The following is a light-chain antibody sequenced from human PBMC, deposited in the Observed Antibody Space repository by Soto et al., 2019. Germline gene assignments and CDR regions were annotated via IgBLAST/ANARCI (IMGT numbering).Light chain of an antibody. J-gene: IGKJ4*01. Sequence: EIVLTQSPATLSSFPGDRVTLSCRASQTVRNNYLAWYQQKPGQAPRLLIYDASSRATGIPDRFSGGGSGTDFTLTISRLEPEDFAVYXXXQFSXXPLTFGGGTKVDIK. V-gene: IGKV3D-20*02. CDR1: QTVRNNY. CDR2: DAS. CDR3: XQFSXXPLT.